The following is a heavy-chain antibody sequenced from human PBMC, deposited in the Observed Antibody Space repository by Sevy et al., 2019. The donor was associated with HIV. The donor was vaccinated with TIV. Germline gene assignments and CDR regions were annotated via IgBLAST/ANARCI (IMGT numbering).Heavy chain of an antibody. Sequence: SETLSLTCTVSGGSISSYYWSWIRQPAGKGLEWIGRIYTSGSTNYNPSLKSRVTMSVDTSKNQFSLKLSSVTAADTAVYYWARDGKYYDFWSGYQAENWFDPWGQGTLVTVSS. CDR2: IYTSGST. J-gene: IGHJ5*02. D-gene: IGHD3-3*01. CDR1: GGSISSYY. V-gene: IGHV4-4*07. CDR3: ARDGKYYDFWSGYQAENWFDP.